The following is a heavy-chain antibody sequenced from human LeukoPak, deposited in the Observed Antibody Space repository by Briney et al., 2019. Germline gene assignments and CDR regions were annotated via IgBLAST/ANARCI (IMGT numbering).Heavy chain of an antibody. CDR2: INSDGRST. D-gene: IGHD3-22*01. CDR1: GFTFSNYW. Sequence: PGGSLRLSCAVSGFTFSNYWMHWVRQAPGKGLVWVSRINSDGRSTSYPDSVKGRFTISRDNAKDTLYLQMNSLRAEDTAVYYCAKSGYYDSSGYPSYFDYWGQGTLVTVSS. CDR3: AKSGYYDSSGYPSYFDY. J-gene: IGHJ4*02. V-gene: IGHV3-74*01.